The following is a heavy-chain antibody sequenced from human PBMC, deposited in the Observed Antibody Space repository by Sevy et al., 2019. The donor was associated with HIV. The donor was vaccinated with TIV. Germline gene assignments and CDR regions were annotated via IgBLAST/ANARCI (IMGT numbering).Heavy chain of an antibody. CDR1: GFTFSSYW. CDR3: AREVPRLPITY. CDR2: INQDGSEK. V-gene: IGHV3-7*01. Sequence: GGSLRLSCAASGFTFSSYWMSWVRQAPGGGLEGVANINQDGSEKNYVNSVKGRFTTSRDNAENSLYLQMNSLRVDDTAVYFCAREVPRLPITYWGQRSLVTVSS. D-gene: IGHD6-25*01. J-gene: IGHJ4*02.